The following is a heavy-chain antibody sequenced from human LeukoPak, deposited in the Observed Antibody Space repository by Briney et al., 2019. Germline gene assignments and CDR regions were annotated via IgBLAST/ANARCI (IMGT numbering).Heavy chain of an antibody. J-gene: IGHJ3*02. CDR3: ARGPIAVAVDDAFDI. D-gene: IGHD6-19*01. CDR2: ISSSSSYI. Sequence: GGSLRLSCAASGFTFSSYSMNWVRQAPGKGMEWVSSISSSSSYIYYADSVKGRFTISRDNAKNSLYLQMNSLRAEDTAVYYCARGPIAVAVDDAFDIWGQGTMVTVSS. V-gene: IGHV3-21*01. CDR1: GFTFSSYS.